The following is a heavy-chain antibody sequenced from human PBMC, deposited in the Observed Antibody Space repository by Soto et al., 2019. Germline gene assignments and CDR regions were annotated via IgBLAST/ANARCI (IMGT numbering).Heavy chain of an antibody. Sequence: QVQLVQSGAEVKKPGSSVKVSCKASGGTFSSYAISWVRQAPGQGLEWMGGIIPIFGTANYAQKFQGRVTITADESPSTAYMELSSLRSEDAAVYYCATERLRGSWSSDYWGQGTLVTVSS. D-gene: IGHD3-10*01. V-gene: IGHV1-69*12. J-gene: IGHJ4*02. CDR2: IIPIFGTA. CDR1: GGTFSSYA. CDR3: ATERLRGSWSSDY.